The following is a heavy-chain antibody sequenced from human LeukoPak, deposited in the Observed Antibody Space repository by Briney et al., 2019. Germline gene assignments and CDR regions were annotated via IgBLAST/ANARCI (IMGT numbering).Heavy chain of an antibody. D-gene: IGHD5-12*01. CDR3: ARCHIVATIGDAFDI. CDR1: GGSISSYY. V-gene: IGHV4-59*08. CDR2: IYYTGST. J-gene: IGHJ3*02. Sequence: TSQTLSLTCTVSGGSISSYYWSWIGQPPGKGLEWIGYIYYTGSTDYTPSLKSRVTISVDTSKDQFSLRLSSVSAADTAVYYCARCHIVATIGDAFDIWGQGTMVTVSS.